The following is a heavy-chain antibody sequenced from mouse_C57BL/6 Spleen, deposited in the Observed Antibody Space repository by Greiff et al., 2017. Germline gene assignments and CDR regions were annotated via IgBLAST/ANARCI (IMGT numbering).Heavy chain of an antibody. Sequence: VQLQQSGAELARPGASVKLSCKASGYTFTSSGISWVKQRTGQGLEWIGEIYPRSGNTYYNQKFKGKATLTADKSSSTAYMELRSLTSEDSAVYFCATRETAYYYDDRGQSTTLTVST. CDR3: ATRETAYYYDD. V-gene: IGHV1-81*01. J-gene: IGHJ2*01. CDR1: GYTFTSSG. CDR2: IYPRSGNT. D-gene: IGHD3-2*01.